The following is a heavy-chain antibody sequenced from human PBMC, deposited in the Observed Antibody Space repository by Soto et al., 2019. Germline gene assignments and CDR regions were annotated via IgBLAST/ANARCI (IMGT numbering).Heavy chain of an antibody. V-gene: IGHV1-69*02. CDR3: ASHFTGVLVLGASPPGGDNYGWDV. CDR2: IIPILDIP. D-gene: IGHD2-15*01. Sequence: QVQLVQSGAEVKKPGSSVKVSCKASGGTFSRYTISWVRQAPGQGLEWMGRIIPILDIPNYAQNFQGRVTITPDKSTGTAYMELSSLRSDDTAVYYCASHFTGVLVLGASPPGGDNYGWDVWGQGTTVTVSS. CDR1: GGTFSRYT. J-gene: IGHJ6*02.